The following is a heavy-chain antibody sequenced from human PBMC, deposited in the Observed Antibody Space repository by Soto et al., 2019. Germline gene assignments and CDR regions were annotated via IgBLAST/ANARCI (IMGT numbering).Heavy chain of an antibody. CDR1: GYSLTTYG. J-gene: IGHJ4*02. Sequence: ASVKVSCKASGYSLTTYGINWVRQAPGQGLEWMGWISAYNRNSNYAQNLRGRVTMTTDTSTNTAYMELKSLRSDDTAVYYCARTVAGKSDYWGQGTLVTVSS. CDR3: ARTVAGKSDY. CDR2: ISAYNRNS. D-gene: IGHD6-19*01. V-gene: IGHV1-18*04.